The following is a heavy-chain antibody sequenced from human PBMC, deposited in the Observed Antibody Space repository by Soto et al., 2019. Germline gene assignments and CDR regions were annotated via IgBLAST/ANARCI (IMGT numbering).Heavy chain of an antibody. D-gene: IGHD4-17*01. CDR2: IIPIFGTA. CDR1: GGTFSSYA. Sequence: QVQLVQSGAEVKKPGSSVNVSCKASGGTFSSYAISWVRQAPGQGLEWMGGIIPIFGTANYAQKCQGRVTITADESTSTAYMELSSLRSEDSAVYYCARDNTVTRYYYYCMDVWGQGTTVTVSS. J-gene: IGHJ6*02. CDR3: ARDNTVTRYYYYCMDV. V-gene: IGHV1-69*01.